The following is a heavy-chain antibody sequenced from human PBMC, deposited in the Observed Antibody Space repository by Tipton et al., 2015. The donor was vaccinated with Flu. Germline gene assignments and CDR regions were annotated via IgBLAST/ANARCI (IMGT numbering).Heavy chain of an antibody. CDR3: ARRDYSNYVSDPKSWFVP. V-gene: IGHV4-39*01. Sequence: TLSLTCTVSGGSITGSSYYWVWIRQSPGKGLEWIGSINYRGTTYYNSSLKSRVTISVDTSKNQFSLKVFSVTAADTAVYYCARRDYSNYVSDPKSWFVPWGQGILVTVSS. CDR2: INYRGTT. D-gene: IGHD4-11*01. J-gene: IGHJ5*02. CDR1: GGSITGSSYY.